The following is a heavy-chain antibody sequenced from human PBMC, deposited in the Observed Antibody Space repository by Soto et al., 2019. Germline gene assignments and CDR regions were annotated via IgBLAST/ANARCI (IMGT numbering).Heavy chain of an antibody. D-gene: IGHD3-22*01. Sequence: QVQLVQSGAEVKKPGSSVKVSCKASGGTFSSYAISWVRQAPGQGLEWMGGIIPIFGTANYAQKFQGRVTITADESTSTAYMELSSLRYEDTAVYYCATKLQRITMIVVVIKDYYYGMDVWGQGTTVTVSS. CDR3: ATKLQRITMIVVVIKDYYYGMDV. CDR2: IIPIFGTA. CDR1: GGTFSSYA. V-gene: IGHV1-69*01. J-gene: IGHJ6*02.